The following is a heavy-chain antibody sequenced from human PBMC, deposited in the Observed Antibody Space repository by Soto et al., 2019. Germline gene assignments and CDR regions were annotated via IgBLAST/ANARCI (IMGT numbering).Heavy chain of an antibody. D-gene: IGHD6-13*01. V-gene: IGHV3-9*01. CDR2: ISWNSGSI. CDR1: GFTFDDYA. Sequence: GGSLRLSCAASGFTFDDYAMHWVRQAPGKGLEWVSGISWNSGSIGYADSVKGRFTISRDNAKNSLYLQMNSLRAEDTALYYCAKDMRRGKLVQDAFDIWGQGTMVTVSS. J-gene: IGHJ3*02. CDR3: AKDMRRGKLVQDAFDI.